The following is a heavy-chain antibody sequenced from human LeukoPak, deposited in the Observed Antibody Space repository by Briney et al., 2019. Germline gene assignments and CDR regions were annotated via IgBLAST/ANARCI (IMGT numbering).Heavy chain of an antibody. Sequence: GESLKISCKGSGYSFTSYWIGWVRQMPGKGLEWMGIIYPGDSDTRYSPSFQGHVTISADKSISTAYLQWSSLKASDTAMYYCASLWTAADTLAEYFQHWGQGTLVTVSS. D-gene: IGHD6-13*01. CDR2: IYPGDSDT. CDR1: GYSFTSYW. J-gene: IGHJ1*01. V-gene: IGHV5-51*01. CDR3: ASLWTAADTLAEYFQH.